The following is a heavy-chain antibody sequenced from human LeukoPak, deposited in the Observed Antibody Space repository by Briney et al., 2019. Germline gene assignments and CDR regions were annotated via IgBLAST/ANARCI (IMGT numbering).Heavy chain of an antibody. CDR1: GFTFSSYG. V-gene: IGHV3-33*01. J-gene: IGHJ4*02. Sequence: QPGGSLRLSCAASGFTFSSYGMHWVRQAPGKGLEWVAVIWYDGSNKYYADSVKGRFTISRDNSKNTLFLQMNSLRAEDTAVYYCARDPDDYGDYSYFDYWGLGTLVTVSS. D-gene: IGHD4-17*01. CDR2: IWYDGSNK. CDR3: ARDPDDYGDYSYFDY.